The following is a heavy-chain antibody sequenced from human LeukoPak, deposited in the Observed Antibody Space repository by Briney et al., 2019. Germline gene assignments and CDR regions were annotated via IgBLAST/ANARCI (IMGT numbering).Heavy chain of an antibody. CDR3: AKDQGYSSSWFDY. CDR1: GFTFSSYA. CDR2: ISGSGGST. Sequence: GGSQRLSCAASGFTFSSYAMSWVRQAPGKGLEWVSAISGSGGSTYYADSVKGRFTISRDNSKNTLYLQMNSLRAEDTAVYYCAKDQGYSSSWFDYWGQGALVAVSS. D-gene: IGHD6-13*01. J-gene: IGHJ4*02. V-gene: IGHV3-23*01.